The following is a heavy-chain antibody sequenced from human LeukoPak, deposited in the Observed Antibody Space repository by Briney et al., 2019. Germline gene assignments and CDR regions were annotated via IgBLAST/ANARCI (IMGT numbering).Heavy chain of an antibody. J-gene: IGHJ4*02. CDR1: GGSISSGDYY. CDR3: ARAAGPPDYYDSSGYYFDY. V-gene: IGHV4-30-4*01. Sequence: SETLSLTCTVSGGSISSGDYYWSWIRQPPGKGLEWIGYIYYSGSTYYNPSLKSRVTISVDTSKNQFPLKLSSVTAADTAVYYCARAAGPPDYYDSSGYYFDYWGQGTLVTVSS. D-gene: IGHD3-22*01. CDR2: IYYSGST.